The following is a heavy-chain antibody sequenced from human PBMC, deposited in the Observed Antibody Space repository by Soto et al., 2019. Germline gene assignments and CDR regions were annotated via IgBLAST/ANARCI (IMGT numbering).Heavy chain of an antibody. J-gene: IGHJ4*02. D-gene: IGHD6-19*01. Sequence: GASVKVSCKASGYTFTSYGISWVRQAPGQGLEWMGWISAYNGNTNYAQKLQGRVTMTTDTSTSTAYMELRSLRSDDTAVYYCARFIAVAGTDGAFDYWGQGTLVTVSS. CDR1: GYTFTSYG. V-gene: IGHV1-18*01. CDR2: ISAYNGNT. CDR3: ARFIAVAGTDGAFDY.